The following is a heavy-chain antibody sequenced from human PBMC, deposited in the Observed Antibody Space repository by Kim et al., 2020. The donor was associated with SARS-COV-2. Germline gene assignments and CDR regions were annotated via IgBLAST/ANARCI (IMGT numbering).Heavy chain of an antibody. CDR1: GFTFSSYW. Sequence: GGSLRLSCAVSGFTFSSYWMYWVRQAPGKGLVWVSRINSDGSSTRSADSVKGRFTISRDNAKNTLYLQMNSLRAEDTAVYYCARSNSMIGDALDIWGPGTMVIVSS. D-gene: IGHD3-22*01. CDR3: ARSNSMIGDALDI. V-gene: IGHV3-74*01. J-gene: IGHJ3*02. CDR2: INSDGSST.